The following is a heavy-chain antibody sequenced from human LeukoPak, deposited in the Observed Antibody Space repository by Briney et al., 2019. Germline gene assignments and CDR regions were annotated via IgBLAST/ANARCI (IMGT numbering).Heavy chain of an antibody. CDR1: GFTFSSYS. D-gene: IGHD2-2*02. CDR2: ISSSSSTI. V-gene: IGHV3-48*02. CDR3: ARDKECSSTSCYTGFDT. J-gene: IGHJ5*02. Sequence: GGSLRLSCAASGFTFSSYSMNWVRQAPGKGLEWVSYISSSSSTIYYADSVKGRFTISRDNAKNSLYLQMNSLRDEDTAVYYCARDKECSSTSCYTGFDTWGQGTLVTVSS.